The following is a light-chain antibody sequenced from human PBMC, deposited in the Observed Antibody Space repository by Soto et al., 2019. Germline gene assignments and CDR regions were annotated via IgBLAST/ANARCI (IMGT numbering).Light chain of an antibody. CDR1: QSISSY. CDR3: QQSYSTPLT. CDR2: AAS. Sequence: DSQMTQSPSSLSASVGDRVTITCRASQSISSYLNWYQQKPGKAPKLLIYAASSLQSGAPSRFSGSGSGTDFTLTISSLQPEDFATYYCQQSYSTPLTFGGGTKVDIK. J-gene: IGKJ4*01. V-gene: IGKV1-39*01.